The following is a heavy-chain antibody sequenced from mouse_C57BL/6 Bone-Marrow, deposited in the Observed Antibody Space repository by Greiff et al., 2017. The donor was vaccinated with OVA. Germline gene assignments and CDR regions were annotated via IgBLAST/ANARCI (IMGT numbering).Heavy chain of an antibody. CDR1: GYTFTSYW. J-gene: IGHJ1*03. V-gene: IGHV1-69*01. D-gene: IGHD1-1*01. CDR2: IDPSDSYT. Sequence: QVQLQQPGAELVMPGASVKLSCKASGYTFTSYWMHWVKQRPGQGLEWIGEIDPSDSYTNYNQKFKGKSTLTVDKSSSTAYMQLSSLTSEDSAVYYCARRKTYYYGSSYDWYFDVWGTGTTVTVSS. CDR3: ARRKTYYYGSSYDWYFDV.